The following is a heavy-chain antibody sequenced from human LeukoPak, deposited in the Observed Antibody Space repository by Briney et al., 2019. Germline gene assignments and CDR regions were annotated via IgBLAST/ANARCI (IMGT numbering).Heavy chain of an antibody. J-gene: IGHJ6*03. CDR3: GRAGPVTKDHFMDV. V-gene: IGHV3-7*01. Sequence: GGSLRLSCAVSGSTFTNYWMSWARQSPGKGLEWVANIYLDGSRAYYVDSVKGRFTFSRDNAKNSLFLQMNSLSAEDTAVYYCGRAGPVTKDHFMDVWGKGTTVTVSS. CDR2: IYLDGSRA. CDR1: GSTFTNYW.